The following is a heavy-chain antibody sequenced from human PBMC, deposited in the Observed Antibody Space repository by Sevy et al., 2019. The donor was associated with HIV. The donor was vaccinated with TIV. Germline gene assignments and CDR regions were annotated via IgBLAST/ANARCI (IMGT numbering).Heavy chain of an antibody. CDR2: ISGSGGST. CDR3: AKDESHCGGECHPTFFDY. V-gene: IGHV3-23*01. D-gene: IGHD2-21*01. CDR1: GFTFGTYT. J-gene: IGHJ4*02. Sequence: GGSLRLSCAASGFTFGTYTMNWVRQAPGKGLEWVSAISGSGGSTYYTDSVKGRFTISRDNSKNTLYLQMNSLRAEDTSVYYCAKDESHCGGECHPTFFDYWGQGSLVTVSS.